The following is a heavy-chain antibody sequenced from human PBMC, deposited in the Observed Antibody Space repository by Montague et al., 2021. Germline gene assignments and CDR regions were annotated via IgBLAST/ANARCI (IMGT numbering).Heavy chain of an antibody. J-gene: IGHJ4*02. V-gene: IGHV3-21*01. Sequence: SLRLSCAASGFTFRSYSMNWVRQAPGKGLEWVSSISSSSSYIYYTDSVKGRFTISRDNAKNSLYLQMNSLRAEDTAVYYCARDYYGSGRGKDYFGYWGQGTLVTVSS. CDR3: ARDYYGSGRGKDYFGY. CDR1: GFTFRSYS. D-gene: IGHD3-10*01. CDR2: ISSSSSYI.